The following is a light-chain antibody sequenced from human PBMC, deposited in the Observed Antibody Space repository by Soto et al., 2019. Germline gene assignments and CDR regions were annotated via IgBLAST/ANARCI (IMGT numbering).Light chain of an antibody. V-gene: IGKV3-15*01. Sequence: EIVLTQSPGTLSLSPGERATLSCSASQSVSNNYLAWYQQKPGQAPRLLIYYASTRDTGVPARFSGSGSGTDFTLTISSLQSEDFAVYYCQQYNNWPPSWTFGQGTKVDIK. CDR2: YAS. J-gene: IGKJ1*01. CDR3: QQYNNWPPSWT. CDR1: QSVSNN.